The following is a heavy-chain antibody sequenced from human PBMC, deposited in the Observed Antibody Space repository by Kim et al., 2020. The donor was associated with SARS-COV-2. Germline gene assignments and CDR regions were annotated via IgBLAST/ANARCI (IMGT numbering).Heavy chain of an antibody. D-gene: IGHD2-2*01. CDR1: GFTFSSYA. CDR2: ISASGDTT. J-gene: IGHJ6*03. CDR3: AKGSSTSCYSGLDV. Sequence: WGSLRLSCVASGFTFSSYAMSWVRQAPGKGLDWVSVISASGDTTYYADSVKGRFTISRDNSKNTLYLQMNSLRAEDTALYYCAKGSSTSCYSGLDVWGKG. V-gene: IGHV3-23*01.